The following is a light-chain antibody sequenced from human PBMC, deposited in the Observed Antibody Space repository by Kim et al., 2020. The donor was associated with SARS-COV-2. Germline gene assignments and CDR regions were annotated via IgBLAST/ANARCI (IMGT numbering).Light chain of an antibody. V-gene: IGKV3-11*01. CDR3: QQRSNWPLT. CDR1: QSVSSY. CDR2: AAS. Sequence: LSPGERATLSCRASQSVSSYLAWYQQKPGQAPRLLIYAASNRATGIPARFSGSGSGTDFTLTISSLEPDDFAVYFCQQRSNWPLTFGGGTKVDIK. J-gene: IGKJ4*01.